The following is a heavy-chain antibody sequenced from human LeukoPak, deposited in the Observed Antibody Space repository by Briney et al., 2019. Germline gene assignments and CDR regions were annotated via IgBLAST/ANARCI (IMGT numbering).Heavy chain of an antibody. V-gene: IGHV1-24*01. D-gene: IGHD3-9*01. CDR2: FDPEDGET. Sequence: ASVKVSCKVSGYTLTELSMHWVRQAPGKGLERMGGFDPEDGETIYAQKFQGRVTMTEDTSTDTAYMELSSLRSEDTAVYYCAREGPPYYDILTGYPNKYFQHWGQGTLVTVSS. CDR3: AREGPPYYDILTGYPNKYFQH. J-gene: IGHJ1*01. CDR1: GYTLTELS.